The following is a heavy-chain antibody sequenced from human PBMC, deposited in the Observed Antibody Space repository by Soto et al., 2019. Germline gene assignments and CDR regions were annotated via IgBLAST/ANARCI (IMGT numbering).Heavy chain of an antibody. CDR3: ARVRGELRIMINDAFDI. J-gene: IGHJ3*02. Sequence: ASVKVSCKASGYTFTSYGISWVRQAPGQGLEWMGWISAYNGNTNYAQKLQGRVTMTTDTSTSTAYMELRSLRSDDTAVYYCARVRGELRIMINDAFDIWGQGTMVTVSS. CDR1: GYTFTSYG. V-gene: IGHV1-18*01. CDR2: ISAYNGNT. D-gene: IGHD1-26*01.